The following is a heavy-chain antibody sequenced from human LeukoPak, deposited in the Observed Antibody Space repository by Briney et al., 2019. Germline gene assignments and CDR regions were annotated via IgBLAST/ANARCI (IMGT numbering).Heavy chain of an antibody. Sequence: GGSLRLSCAASGFTVSSNYMSWVRQAPGKGLEWVSVIYNGGSTYYADSVKGRFTISRDNSKNTLYLQMNSLRAEDTAVYYCARVVFDGDLDYWGQGTLVTVSS. D-gene: IGHD4-17*01. J-gene: IGHJ4*02. CDR3: ARVVFDGDLDY. V-gene: IGHV3-53*01. CDR1: GFTVSSNY. CDR2: IYNGGST.